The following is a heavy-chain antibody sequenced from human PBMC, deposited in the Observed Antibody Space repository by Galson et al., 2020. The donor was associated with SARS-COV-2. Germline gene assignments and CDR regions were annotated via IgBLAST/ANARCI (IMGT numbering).Heavy chain of an antibody. CDR2: IRYDGSNT. CDR3: TKEPYGGYVFEY. D-gene: IGHD5-12*01. J-gene: IGHJ4*02. CDR1: GFTFRTYG. Sequence: GESLKISCAASGFTFRTYGMHWVRQAPGKGLEWVAFIRYDGSNTYYADSVKGRFTISRDNAKNTLYLQMNSLRAEDTAMYYCTKEPYGGYVFEYWGQGTLVTVSS. V-gene: IGHV3-30*02.